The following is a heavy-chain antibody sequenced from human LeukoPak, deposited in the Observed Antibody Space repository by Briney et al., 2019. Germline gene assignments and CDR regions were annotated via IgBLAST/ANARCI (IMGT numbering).Heavy chain of an antibody. CDR1: LGCLSSSSHS. V-gene: IGHV4-39*01. J-gene: IGHJ4*02. CDR2: IYYSGCT. CDR3: ASHLWSIESHPVDY. D-gene: IGHD6-6*01. Sequence: LSLTRTVCLGCLSSSSHSCGWIRQPPGRGREWVGSIYYSGCTYYNPSLKSRVTLSVDTSKKQSFLNQTALTGAYTAVHYCASHLWSIESHPVDYWGQGTLVTVSS.